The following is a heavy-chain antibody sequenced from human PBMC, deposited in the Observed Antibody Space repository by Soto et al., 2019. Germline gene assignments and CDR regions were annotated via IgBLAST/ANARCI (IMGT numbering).Heavy chain of an antibody. CDR2: IIPIFGTA. J-gene: IGHJ6*02. V-gene: IGHV1-69*13. CDR1: GGTFSSYA. Sequence: ASVKVSCKASGGTFSSYAISWVRQAPGQGLEWMGGIIPIFGTANYAQKFQGRVTITADESTSTAYKELSSLRSEDTAVYYCARRGDGYNYWVQYYYGMDVWGQGTTVTVSS. D-gene: IGHD5-12*01. CDR3: ARRGDGYNYWVQYYYGMDV.